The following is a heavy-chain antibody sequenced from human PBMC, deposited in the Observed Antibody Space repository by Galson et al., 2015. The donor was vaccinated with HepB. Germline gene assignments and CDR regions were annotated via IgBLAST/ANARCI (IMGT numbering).Heavy chain of an antibody. CDR3: ARLDSSWFFDF. CDR2: ITSSSTYT. Sequence: SLRLSCAASGFTFRDDYMSWIRQAPGKGLEWVSYITSSSTYTNYADSVKGGFTISRDNAKNSLYLQMNSLRGEDTAVYYCARLDSSWFFDFWGQGSLVTVSS. CDR1: GFTFRDDY. J-gene: IGHJ4*02. V-gene: IGHV3-11*06. D-gene: IGHD6-13*01.